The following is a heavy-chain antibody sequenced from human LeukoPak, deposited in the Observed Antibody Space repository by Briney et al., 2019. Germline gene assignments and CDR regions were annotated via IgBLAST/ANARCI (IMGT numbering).Heavy chain of an antibody. Sequence: GGSLRLSCAASGFTFYDYAMHWVRQAPGKGLEWVANIKQDGSEKYYVDSVKGRFTISRDNAKNSLYLQMNSLRAEDTAVYYCAVEYSNYFYVYWGQGTLVTVSS. V-gene: IGHV3-7*01. D-gene: IGHD4-11*01. J-gene: IGHJ4*02. CDR1: GFTFYDYA. CDR2: IKQDGSEK. CDR3: AVEYSNYFYVY.